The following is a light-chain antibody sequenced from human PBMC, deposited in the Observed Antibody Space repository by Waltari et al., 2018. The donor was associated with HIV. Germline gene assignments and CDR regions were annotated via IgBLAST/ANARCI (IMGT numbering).Light chain of an antibody. CDR2: DVT. CDR1: SSDVGGYNY. V-gene: IGLV2-11*01. CDR3: CSYAGRYTWV. Sequence: QSALTQPRSVSGSPGPSVTISCSGTSSDVGGYNYVSWYQQHPGKAPKLMIYDVTERPSGVPDRFSGSKSGNTASLTISGLQADDEADYYCCSYAGRYTWVFGGGTELTVL. J-gene: IGLJ3*02.